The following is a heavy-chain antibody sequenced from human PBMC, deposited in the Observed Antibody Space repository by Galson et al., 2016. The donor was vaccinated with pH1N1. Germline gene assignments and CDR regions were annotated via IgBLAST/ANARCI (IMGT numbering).Heavy chain of an antibody. D-gene: IGHD6-13*01. Sequence: SVKVSCKASGGTFRSYAISWVRQAPGQGLEWMGGITALFGTANYAQKFQGRVTISEDKSTSTVYMDLRSLGSEDTAVYYCATCYSSSWYHQYFQHWGQGSLVTVSS. CDR2: ITALFGTA. J-gene: IGHJ1*01. CDR1: GGTFRSYA. V-gene: IGHV1-69*06. CDR3: ATCYSSSWYHQYFQH.